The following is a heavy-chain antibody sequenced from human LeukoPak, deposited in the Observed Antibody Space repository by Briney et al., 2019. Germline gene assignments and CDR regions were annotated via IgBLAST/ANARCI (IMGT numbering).Heavy chain of an antibody. J-gene: IGHJ4*02. CDR1: GFTFSSYA. CDR3: ANLWGSPPVFDH. V-gene: IGHV3-23*01. Sequence: GGSLRLSCAASGFTFSSYAVSWVRQAPGKGLEWVSTISGSGGSTYYADSVKGRFTISRDNSKNTLYLQMNSLRAEDTAVYYCANLWGSPPVFDHWGQGTLVTVSS. D-gene: IGHD3-16*01. CDR2: ISGSGGST.